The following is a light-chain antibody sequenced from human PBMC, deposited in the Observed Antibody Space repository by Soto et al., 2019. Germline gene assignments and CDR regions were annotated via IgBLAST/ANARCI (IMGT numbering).Light chain of an antibody. J-gene: IGKJ4*01. V-gene: IGKV3-15*01. CDR1: QTVSSN. CDR2: GAS. Sequence: IVXTQSPATLSLSPGERXTLSCRASQTVSSNLAWYRQQPGQAPRLLIYGASTGATGIPARFSGSGSGTEFTLTISSLQSEDCAIYYCQQYHTWPITFGGGTKV. CDR3: QQYHTWPIT.